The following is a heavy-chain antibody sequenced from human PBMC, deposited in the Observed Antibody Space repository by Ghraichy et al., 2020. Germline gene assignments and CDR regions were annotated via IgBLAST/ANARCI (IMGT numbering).Heavy chain of an antibody. J-gene: IGHJ5*02. V-gene: IGHV4-59*01. D-gene: IGHD3-22*01. CDR1: GGSISSYY. CDR2: IYYSGST. Sequence: SETLSLTCTVSGGSISSYYWSWIRQTPGKGLEWIGYIYYSGSTNYNPSLKSRVTISVDTSKNQFSLKLSSVTAADTAVYYCARVRNENYYDSMGGSTNWFDPWGQGTLVTVSS. CDR3: ARVRNENYYDSMGGSTNWFDP.